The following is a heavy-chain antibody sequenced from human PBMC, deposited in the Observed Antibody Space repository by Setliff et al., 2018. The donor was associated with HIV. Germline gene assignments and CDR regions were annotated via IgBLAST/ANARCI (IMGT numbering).Heavy chain of an antibody. Sequence: GESLKISCQCSGFNFLAHWIGWVRQVPEKGLEWMGIIYPDDSNTRYSPSFRGQVTISADMSISTAYLQWSSLQASDTAMYYCVRYSGSSYKSNWFDPWGQGTRVTVSS. J-gene: IGHJ5*02. V-gene: IGHV5-51*01. CDR1: GFNFLAHW. D-gene: IGHD1-26*01. CDR3: VRYSGSSYKSNWFDP. CDR2: IYPDDSNT.